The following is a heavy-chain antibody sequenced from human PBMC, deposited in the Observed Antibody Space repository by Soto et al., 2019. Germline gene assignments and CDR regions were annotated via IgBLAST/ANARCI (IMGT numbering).Heavy chain of an antibody. CDR1: GVSISSGDYY. D-gene: IGHD3-22*01. Sequence: PSETLSLTCTVSGVSISSGDYYWSWIRQPPGKGLEWIGYIYYSGSTYYNPSLKSRVTISVDTSKNQFSLKLSSVTAADTAVYYCARVRIQYYYDSAYFDYWGQGTLVTVSS. V-gene: IGHV4-30-4*08. CDR2: IYYSGST. J-gene: IGHJ4*02. CDR3: ARVRIQYYYDSAYFDY.